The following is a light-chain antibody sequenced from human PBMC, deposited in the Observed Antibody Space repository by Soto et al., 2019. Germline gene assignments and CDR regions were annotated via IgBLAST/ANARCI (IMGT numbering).Light chain of an antibody. J-gene: IGLJ3*02. CDR2: SNI. Sequence: QLVLTQPPSVSGAPGQRVTISCTGSSSNIGAGSDVHWYQQLPGTAPKLLIYSNINRPSGVPDRFSGSKSGTSASLAITGLQAGDEADYYCQSYDSILTGSVFGGGTKLTVL. V-gene: IGLV1-40*01. CDR3: QSYDSILTGSV. CDR1: SSNIGAGSD.